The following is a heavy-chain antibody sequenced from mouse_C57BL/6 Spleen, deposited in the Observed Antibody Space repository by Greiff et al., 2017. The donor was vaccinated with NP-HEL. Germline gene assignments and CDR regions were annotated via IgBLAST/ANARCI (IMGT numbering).Heavy chain of an antibody. J-gene: IGHJ3*01. V-gene: IGHV1-64*01. D-gene: IGHD2-4*01. CDR2: IHPNSGST. CDR1: GYTFTSYW. Sequence: VQLQQPGAELVKPGASVKLSCKASGYTFTSYWMHWVKQRPGQGLEWIGMIHPNSGSTNYNEKFKSKATLTVDKSSSTAYMQLSSLTSEDSAVYDCAPIYYDYDAAWFAYWGQGTLVTVSA. CDR3: APIYYDYDAAWFAY.